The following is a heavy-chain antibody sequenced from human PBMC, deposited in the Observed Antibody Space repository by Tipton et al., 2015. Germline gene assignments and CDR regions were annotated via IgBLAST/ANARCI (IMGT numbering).Heavy chain of an antibody. D-gene: IGHD3-16*01. CDR2: IRGSGYIT. J-gene: IGHJ6*02. CDR3: AKDLSTLGIYGFDV. Sequence: SLRLSCAASGFSFNMYAMNWVRQAPGRGLEWVSTIRGSGYITYYADSVKGRFTISRDISKSTLFLQMNSLRAEDTALYYCAKDLSTLGIYGFDVWGQGTTVIVSS. V-gene: IGHV3-23*01. CDR1: GFSFNMYA.